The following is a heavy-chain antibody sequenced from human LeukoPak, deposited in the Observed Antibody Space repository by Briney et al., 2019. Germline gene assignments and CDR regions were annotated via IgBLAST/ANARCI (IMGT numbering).Heavy chain of an antibody. V-gene: IGHV4-31*03. CDR2: IYYSGST. CDR1: GGSISSGGYY. D-gene: IGHD2-2*01. Sequence: PSQTLSLTRTVSGGSISSGGYYWSWIRQHPGKGLEWIGYIYYSGSTYYNPSLKSRVTISVDTSKNQFSLKLSSVTAADTAVYYCARDYCSSTSCHLDYWGQGTLVTVSS. J-gene: IGHJ4*02. CDR3: ARDYCSSTSCHLDY.